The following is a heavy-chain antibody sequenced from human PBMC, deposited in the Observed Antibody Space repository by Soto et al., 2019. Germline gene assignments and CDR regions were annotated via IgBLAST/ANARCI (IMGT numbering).Heavy chain of an antibody. J-gene: IGHJ4*02. Sequence: QVQLVESGGGVVQPGRSLRLSCAASGFTFSSYGMHWVRQAPGKGLEWVALIWSDGSNKYYADSVKGRFTISRDNSKKTLYLQMNILRAEDTAVYYCARVFDTYYFDSWGQGNMVTVSS. D-gene: IGHD3-9*01. CDR2: IWSDGSNK. V-gene: IGHV3-33*01. CDR3: ARVFDTYYFDS. CDR1: GFTFSSYG.